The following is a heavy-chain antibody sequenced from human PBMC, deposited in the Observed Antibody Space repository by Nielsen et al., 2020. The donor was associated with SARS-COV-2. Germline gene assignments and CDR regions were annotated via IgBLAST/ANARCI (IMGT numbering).Heavy chain of an antibody. Sequence: GESLKISCETSGFSLSLYVMNWVHQAPGKGLEWLSYISSGSSTMYYADSVKGRFTISRDNAKNSLYLRMNSLRAEDTAIYYCARDREPGYNAVDYWGQGTLVTVSS. V-gene: IGHV3-48*01. J-gene: IGHJ4*02. CDR2: ISSGSSTM. CDR1: GFSLSLYV. D-gene: IGHD1-14*01. CDR3: ARDREPGYNAVDY.